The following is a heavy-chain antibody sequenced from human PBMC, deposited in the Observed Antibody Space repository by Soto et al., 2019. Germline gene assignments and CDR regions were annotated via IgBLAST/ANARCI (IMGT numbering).Heavy chain of an antibody. J-gene: IGHJ6*02. CDR1: GGTFSSYA. CDR2: IIPIFGTA. V-gene: IGHV1-69*01. CDR3: PSMVGGYGYYYYYGMDV. Sequence: QVQLVQSGAEVKKPGSSVKVSCKASGGTFSSYAISWVRQAPGQGLEWMGGIIPIFGTANYAQKFQGRVTITADESTSTAYMELSSLRSEDTAVYYCPSMVGGYGYYYYYGMDVWGQGTTVTVSS. D-gene: IGHD5-18*01.